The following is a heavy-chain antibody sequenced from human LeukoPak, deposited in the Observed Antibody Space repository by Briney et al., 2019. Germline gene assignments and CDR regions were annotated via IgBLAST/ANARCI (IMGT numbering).Heavy chain of an antibody. V-gene: IGHV1-2*02. CDR2: INPNSGGT. J-gene: IGHJ3*02. CDR1: GYTFTGYY. CDR3: ARGHTYYYDSSGYYYKNAFDI. Sequence: ASVKVSCKASGYTFTGYYMHWVRQAPGQGLEWMGWINPNSGGTNYAQKFQGRVTMTRDTSTSTVYMELSSLRSDDTAVYYCARGHTYYYDSSGYYYKNAFDIWGQGTMVTVSS. D-gene: IGHD3-22*01.